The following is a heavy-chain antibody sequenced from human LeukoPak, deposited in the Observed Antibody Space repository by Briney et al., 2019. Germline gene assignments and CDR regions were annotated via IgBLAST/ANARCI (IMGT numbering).Heavy chain of an antibody. Sequence: GGSLRLSCAASGFSFSGYAMSWVRQAPGKGLDWVSGVSDSGVNTYYADSVKGRFTISRDNAKNSLYLRMNSLRAEDTAVYYCAREGPRRYSGYIDYWGQGTLVTVSS. CDR1: GFSFSGYA. J-gene: IGHJ4*02. D-gene: IGHD5-12*01. V-gene: IGHV3-23*01. CDR3: AREGPRRYSGYIDY. CDR2: VSDSGVNT.